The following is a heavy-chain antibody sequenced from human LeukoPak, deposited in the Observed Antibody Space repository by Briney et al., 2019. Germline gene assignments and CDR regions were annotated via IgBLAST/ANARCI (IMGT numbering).Heavy chain of an antibody. J-gene: IGHJ3*02. D-gene: IGHD2-2*02. CDR3: ARVDCSSTSCYTFGAFDI. CDR1: GGSINNYY. CDR2: IYYSGST. Sequence: KPSETLSLTCTVSGGSINNYYWSWIRQPPGKGLEWIGYIYYSGSTNYNPSLKSRVTISVDTSKNQVSLKLSSVTAADTAVYYCARVDCSSTSCYTFGAFDIWGQGTMVTVSS. V-gene: IGHV4-59*01.